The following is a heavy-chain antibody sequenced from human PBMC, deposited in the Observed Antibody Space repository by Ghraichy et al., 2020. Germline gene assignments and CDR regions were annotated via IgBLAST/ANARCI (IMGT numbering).Heavy chain of an antibody. V-gene: IGHV3-23*01. CDR2: ISNSGDST. D-gene: IGHD3-10*01. Sequence: GESLKISCAASGFTFRRHVMSWVRQAPGKGLEWVSGISNSGDSTYYADSVKGRFTISRDNSKNTLFLEMNSLRAEDTAVYYCAALLLWFGEFMDVWGQGTMVTVSS. J-gene: IGHJ6*02. CDR1: GFTFRRHV. CDR3: AALLLWFGEFMDV.